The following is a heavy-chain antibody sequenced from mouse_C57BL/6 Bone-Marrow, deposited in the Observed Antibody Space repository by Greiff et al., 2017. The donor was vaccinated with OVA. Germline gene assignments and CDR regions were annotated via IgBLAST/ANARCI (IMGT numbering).Heavy chain of an antibody. D-gene: IGHD1-1*01. V-gene: IGHV1-50*01. CDR1: GYTFTSYW. CDR3: ARGGYYGSSYPAWFAY. J-gene: IGHJ3*01. CDR2: IDPSDSYT. Sequence: QVQLQQPGAELVKPGASVKLSCKASGYTFTSYWMQWVKQRPGQGLEWIGEIDPSDSYTNYNQKFKGKATLTVDTSSSTAYMQLSSLTSEDSAVYDGARGGYYGSSYPAWFAYWGQGTLVTVSA.